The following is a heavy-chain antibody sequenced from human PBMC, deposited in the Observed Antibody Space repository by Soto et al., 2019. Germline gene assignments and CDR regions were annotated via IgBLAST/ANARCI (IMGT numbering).Heavy chain of an antibody. CDR3: ARSLFMVAPDNEPFDY. V-gene: IGHV4-34*01. CDR1: GGSFSGYY. D-gene: IGHD5-12*01. Sequence: SETLSLTCAVYGGSFSGYYCSWIRQPPGKGLEWIGEINHSGSTSYNPSLKSRVTISVDTSKNQLSLKLSSLTAADTAVYYCARSLFMVAPDNEPFDYWGQGTPVTVSS. J-gene: IGHJ4*02. CDR2: INHSGST.